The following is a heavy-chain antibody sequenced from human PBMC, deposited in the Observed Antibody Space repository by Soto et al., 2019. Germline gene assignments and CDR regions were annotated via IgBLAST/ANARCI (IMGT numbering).Heavy chain of an antibody. D-gene: IGHD3-22*01. Sequence: QVQLVESGGGVVQPGRSLRLSCAASGFTFSSYAMHWVRQAPGKGLEWVAVISYDGSNKYYADSVKGRFTISRDNSKNTLYLQMYSLRAEVTAVYYCASGASIHYYDSSGYLDYWGQVTLVTVSS. CDR1: GFTFSSYA. CDR2: ISYDGSNK. J-gene: IGHJ4*02. CDR3: ASGASIHYYDSSGYLDY. V-gene: IGHV3-30-3*01.